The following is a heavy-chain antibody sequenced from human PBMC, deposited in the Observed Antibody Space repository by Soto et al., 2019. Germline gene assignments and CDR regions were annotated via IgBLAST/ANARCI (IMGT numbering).Heavy chain of an antibody. J-gene: IGHJ5*02. CDR3: AYHDRGGRFDP. CDR2: INPNTGAT. V-gene: IGHV1-2*02. Sequence: QVQLVQAGAEVKKPGASVKVSCKAPRYIFTAYFMHWVRQAPGQGLEWMGWINPNTGATHYGLSFQGRVPMTRDTSIRPAYMELSSLRSNDPAVEDCAYHDRGGRFDPVGQGTLVIV. CDR1: RYIFTAYF. D-gene: IGHD1-1*01.